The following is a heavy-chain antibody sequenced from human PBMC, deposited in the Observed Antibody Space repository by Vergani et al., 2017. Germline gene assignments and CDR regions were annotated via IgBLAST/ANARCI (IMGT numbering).Heavy chain of an antibody. CDR1: GGSISSYY. V-gene: IGHV4-4*07. J-gene: IGHJ5*02. CDR3: ARDHSSSDRGWFDP. CDR2: IYTSGST. D-gene: IGHD6-6*01. Sequence: QVQLQESGPGLVKPSETLSLTCTVSGGSISSYYWSWIRQPAGKGLEWIGRIYTSGSTNYNPSLKSRVTMSVDTSKNQFSLKLSSVTAADTAVYYCARDHSSSDRGWFDPWGQGTLVTVSS.